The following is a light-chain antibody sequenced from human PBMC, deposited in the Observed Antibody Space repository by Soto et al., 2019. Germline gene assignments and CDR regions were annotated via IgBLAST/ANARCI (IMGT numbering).Light chain of an antibody. CDR3: QQYDNWPPWT. CDR2: AAS. J-gene: IGKJ1*01. V-gene: IGKV3-15*01. Sequence: EIVMPQSPATLSVSPGERATLSCRASQSVSSNVAWYQQKPGQAPRLLIYAASTWATAIPARFSGRGSWTEFTLTISSPQSEDFAVYYCQQYDNWPPWTFGHGTKVEIK. CDR1: QSVSSN.